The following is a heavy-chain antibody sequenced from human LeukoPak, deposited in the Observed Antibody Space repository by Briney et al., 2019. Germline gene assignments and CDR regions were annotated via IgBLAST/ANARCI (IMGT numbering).Heavy chain of an antibody. J-gene: IGHJ4*02. CDR1: GFTFSDYY. V-gene: IGHV3-11*01. Sequence: GGSLRLSCAASGFTFSDYYMSWIRQAPGKGLEWVSYISSSGSTIYYADSVKGRFTISRDNAKNSLYLQMNSLRAEDTALYYCAKDGWFGELSFGNFDYWGQGTLVTVSS. CDR2: ISSSGSTI. CDR3: AKDGWFGELSFGNFDY. D-gene: IGHD3-10*01.